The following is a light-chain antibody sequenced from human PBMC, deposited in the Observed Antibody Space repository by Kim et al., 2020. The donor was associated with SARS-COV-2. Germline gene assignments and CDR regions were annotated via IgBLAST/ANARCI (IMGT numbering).Light chain of an antibody. J-gene: IGLJ1*01. Sequence: QGVTISCTGSSSNIGAGFDVHWYRQLPGTAPKLLIYANKNRPSGVPDRFSGSKSGTSASLAITDLQAEDEADFYCQSYDSSLNLYVFGTGTKVTVL. CDR3: QSYDSSLNLYV. CDR1: SSNIGAGFD. V-gene: IGLV1-40*01. CDR2: ANK.